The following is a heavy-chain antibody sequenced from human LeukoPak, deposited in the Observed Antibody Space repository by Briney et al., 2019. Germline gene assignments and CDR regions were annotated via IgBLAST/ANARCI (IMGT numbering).Heavy chain of an antibody. CDR3: AKDPILLWFGPPYFDY. D-gene: IGHD3-10*01. V-gene: IGHV3-7*03. CDR2: TKPDGKEE. J-gene: IGHJ4*02. Sequence: GGSLRLSCAASGFTFSSYAMSWVRQAPGKGLEWVANTKPDGKEEYYVDSVKGRFTISRDNSKNTLYLQMNSLRAEDTAVYYCAKDPILLWFGPPYFDYWGQGTLVTVSS. CDR1: GFTFSSYA.